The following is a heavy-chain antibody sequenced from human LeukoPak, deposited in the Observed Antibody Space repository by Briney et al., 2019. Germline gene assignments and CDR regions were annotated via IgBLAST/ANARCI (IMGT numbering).Heavy chain of an antibody. CDR2: INHSGST. CDR3: ARETRGLIVVVSRGAFDI. J-gene: IGHJ3*02. V-gene: IGHV4-34*01. CDR1: GRSFSGYY. Sequence: SETLSLTCAVYGRSFSGYYWSWIRQPPGKGLEWNGEINHSGSTNYNPSLKSRVTISVDTSKNQFSLKLSSVTAADTAMYHCARETRGLIVVVSRGAFDIWGQGTMVTVSS. D-gene: IGHD2-15*01.